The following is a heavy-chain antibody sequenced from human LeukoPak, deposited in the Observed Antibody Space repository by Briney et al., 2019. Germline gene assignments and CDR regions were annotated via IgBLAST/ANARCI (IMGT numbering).Heavy chain of an antibody. D-gene: IGHD6-19*01. J-gene: IGHJ6*02. CDR2: IYYSGST. CDR1: GGSISSYY. CDR3: ASSGWPLYYYYYGMDV. V-gene: IGHV4-59*12. Sequence: SETLSLTCTVSGGSISSYYWSWIRQPPGKGLEWIGYIYYSGSTNYNPSLKSRVTISVDTSKNQFSLKLSSVTAADTAVYYCASSGWPLYYYYYGMDVWGQGTTVTVSS.